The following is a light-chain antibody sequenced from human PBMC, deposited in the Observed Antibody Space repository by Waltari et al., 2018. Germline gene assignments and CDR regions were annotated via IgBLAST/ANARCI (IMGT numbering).Light chain of an antibody. CDR2: KAS. V-gene: IGLV3-25*03. CDR1: ALPKQY. CDR3: QSADSSGTYKV. Sequence: SYELTQPPSVSVSPGQTARITCSGDALPKQYAYWYQQKPGQAPVLVIYKASEMPSGLPRRFYGATSGTTVTLTISGVHAEDEADYYCQSADSSGTYKVFGGGTKLTVL. J-gene: IGLJ2*01.